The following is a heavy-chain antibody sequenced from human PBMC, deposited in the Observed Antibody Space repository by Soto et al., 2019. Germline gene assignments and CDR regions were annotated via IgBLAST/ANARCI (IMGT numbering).Heavy chain of an antibody. J-gene: IGHJ5*02. D-gene: IGHD3-3*01. V-gene: IGHV3-30*18. CDR1: GFTFNKYG. Sequence: PGGSLRLSCAASGFTFNKYGMHWVRQAPGKGLEWVAVISYDGGHQFYGDSVNGRFTISRDNSKNMLYLQMNSLRSEDTAVYYRAKGLGDEWSYNWFDPWGQGSLVTVSS. CDR3: AKGLGDEWSYNWFDP. CDR2: ISYDGGHQ.